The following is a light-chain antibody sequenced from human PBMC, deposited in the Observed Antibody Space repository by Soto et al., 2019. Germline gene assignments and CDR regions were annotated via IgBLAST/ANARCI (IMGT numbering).Light chain of an antibody. CDR1: QGISNY. J-gene: IGKJ4*01. CDR2: AAS. Sequence: DIQMTQSPSSLSTSVGDRVTITCRASQGISNYLAWYQQKPGNVPKLLIYAASTLQSGVPSRFSGSGSGTEFTLTISSLQPEDVATYYCQKYNSALSLTFGGGTKVEIK. V-gene: IGKV1-27*01. CDR3: QKYNSALSLT.